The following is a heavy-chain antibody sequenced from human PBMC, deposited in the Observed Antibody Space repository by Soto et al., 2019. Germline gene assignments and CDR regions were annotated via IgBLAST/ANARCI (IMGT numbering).Heavy chain of an antibody. V-gene: IGHV3-30*03. CDR3: APVRGAEGNFDY. Sequence: QVQLVESGGGVVQPGRSLRLSCAASGFTFSSYGMHWVRQAPGKGLEWVAVISYDGSNKYYADSVKGRFTISRDNSKKTLYLQMNSLRAEDTAVYYCAPVRGAEGNFDYWGQGTLVTVSS. CDR2: ISYDGSNK. D-gene: IGHD1-26*01. CDR1: GFTFSSYG. J-gene: IGHJ4*02.